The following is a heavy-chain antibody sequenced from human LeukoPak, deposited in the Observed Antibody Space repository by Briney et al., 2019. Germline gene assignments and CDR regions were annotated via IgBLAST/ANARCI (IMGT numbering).Heavy chain of an antibody. CDR2: ISNSGDTT. V-gene: IGHV3-23*01. J-gene: IGHJ4*02. CDR3: AIGSELHLFGY. D-gene: IGHD1-26*01. Sequence: AGSLRLSCAVSGCSFRSYAMNWVRQAPGKGLEWVSGISNSGDTTYYADSVKGRFTISRDNSKNTLYLQMDSPRAEDSAVYYCAIGSELHLFGYWGQGTLVTVSS. CDR1: GCSFRSYA.